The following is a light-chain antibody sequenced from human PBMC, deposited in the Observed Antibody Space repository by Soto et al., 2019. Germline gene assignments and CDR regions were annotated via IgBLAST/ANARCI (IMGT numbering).Light chain of an antibody. CDR3: QQYGSSPPWT. CDR1: QSVSSSY. Sequence: EIVLTQSPGTLSLSPGERATLSCRASQSVSSSYLAWYQQKPGQAPGLLIYGASSRAIGIPDRFSGSGSGTDFTLTISRLEPEDSALYYCQQYGSSPPWTFGQGTKVDIK. CDR2: GAS. V-gene: IGKV3-20*01. J-gene: IGKJ1*01.